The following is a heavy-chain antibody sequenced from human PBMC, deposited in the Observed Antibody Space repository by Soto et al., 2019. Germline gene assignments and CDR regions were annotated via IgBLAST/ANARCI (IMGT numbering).Heavy chain of an antibody. D-gene: IGHD6-19*01. CDR2: IGTAGDT. CDR3: ARALPGIAVALEFDY. Sequence: GGSLRLSCAASGFTFSSYDMHWVRQATGKGLEWVSAIGTAGDTYYPGSVKGRFTISRENAKNSLYLQMNSLRAGDTAVYYCARALPGIAVALEFDYWGQGTLVTVSS. J-gene: IGHJ4*02. CDR1: GFTFSSYD. V-gene: IGHV3-13*01.